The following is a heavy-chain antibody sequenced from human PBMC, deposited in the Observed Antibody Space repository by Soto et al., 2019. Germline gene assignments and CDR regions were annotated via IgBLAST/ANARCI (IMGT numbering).Heavy chain of an antibody. CDR2: IYHSGKT. J-gene: IGHJ5*02. V-gene: IGHV4-38-2*02. Sequence: PSETLSLTCVVSGYSISSGYYRAWVRQPPGKELEWIGSIYHSGKTYYKPSLRSRVTVSVDTSKNQFSMKLISVTAADTAVYYCARDKRVTMIGGWFDPWGQGTLVTVSS. D-gene: IGHD3-22*01. CDR3: ARDKRVTMIGGWFDP. CDR1: GYSISSGYY.